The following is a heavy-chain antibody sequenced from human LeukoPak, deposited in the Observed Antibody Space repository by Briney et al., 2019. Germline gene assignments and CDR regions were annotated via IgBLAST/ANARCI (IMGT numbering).Heavy chain of an antibody. CDR2: ISAYNGNT. CDR1: GYTFTSYG. D-gene: IGHD3-10*01. J-gene: IGHJ5*02. Sequence: GGSVKVSCRASGYTFTSYGISWVRQAPGQGLEWMGWISAYNGNTNYAQKLQGRVTMTTDTSTSTAYMELRSLRSDDTAVYYCARAQVRGVKNWFDPWGQGTLVTVSS. CDR3: ARAQVRGVKNWFDP. V-gene: IGHV1-18*01.